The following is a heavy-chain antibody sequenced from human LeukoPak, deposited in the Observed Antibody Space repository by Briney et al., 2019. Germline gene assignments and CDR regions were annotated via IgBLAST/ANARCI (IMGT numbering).Heavy chain of an antibody. CDR2: IYTSGST. CDR3: ARDEGGIAVAGNFDY. Sequence: SETLSLTCNVSGGSISSYYWSWIRQPAGKGLEWIGRIYTSGSTNYNPSLKSRVTMSVDTSKNQFSLKLSSMTAADTGVYYCARDEGGIAVAGNFDYWGQGTLVTVSS. D-gene: IGHD6-19*01. CDR1: GGSISSYY. V-gene: IGHV4-4*07. J-gene: IGHJ4*02.